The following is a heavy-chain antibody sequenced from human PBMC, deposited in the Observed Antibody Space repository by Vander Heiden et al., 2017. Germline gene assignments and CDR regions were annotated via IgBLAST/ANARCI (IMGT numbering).Heavy chain of an antibody. D-gene: IGHD3-16*02. J-gene: IGHJ6*02. CDR1: GFTFSSYA. Sequence: EVQLLESGGGLVQPGGSLRLSCAASGFTFSSYAMSWVRQAPGKGLEWVSAISGSGGSTYYADSVKGRFTISRDNSKNTLYLKMNSLRAEETAVYYCAKVGRWGELSLLGMDVWGQGTTVTVSS. V-gene: IGHV3-23*01. CDR3: AKVGRWGELSLLGMDV. CDR2: ISGSGGST.